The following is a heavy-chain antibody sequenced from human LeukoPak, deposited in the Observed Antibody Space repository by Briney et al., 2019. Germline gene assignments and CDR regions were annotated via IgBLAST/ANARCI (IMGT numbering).Heavy chain of an antibody. CDR2: IFSYNGQT. V-gene: IGHV1-18*01. Sequence: ASVKVSCKASGHTANTYGFSWVRQAPGPGLEWIGWIFSYNGQTKYADKFQGRVTMTTDTSKTIAYMELRSLRSDDTAVYFCANVAKGRYFFYYMDVWGKGTTVTVS. CDR1: GHTANTYG. D-gene: IGHD5-12*01. CDR3: ANVAKGRYFFYYMDV. J-gene: IGHJ6*03.